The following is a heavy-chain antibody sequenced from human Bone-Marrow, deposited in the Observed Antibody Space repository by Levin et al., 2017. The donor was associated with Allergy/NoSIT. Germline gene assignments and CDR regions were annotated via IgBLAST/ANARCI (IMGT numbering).Heavy chain of an antibody. CDR3: ARSQWQGRVFDY. CDR2: IYWDGDQ. D-gene: IGHD6-19*01. J-gene: IGHJ4*02. Sequence: ESGPTLVKPTQTLTLTCTLSGFSISTHGLAVGWIRQPPGKALEWLALIYWDGDQRYKPSLKSRLTITKDTSKNQVVLTMTDMDPGDTATYHCARSQWQGRVFDYWGPGTLVTVFS. CDR1: GFSISTHGLA. V-gene: IGHV2-5*02.